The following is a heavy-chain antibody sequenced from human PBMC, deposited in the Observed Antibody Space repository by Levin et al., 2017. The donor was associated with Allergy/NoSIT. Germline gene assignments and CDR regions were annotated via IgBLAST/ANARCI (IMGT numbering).Heavy chain of an antibody. D-gene: IGHD2-21*01. CDR1: GASFSGHY. CDR3: AGVGVGANWFDP. V-gene: IGHV4-34*01. CDR2: INHSGST. J-gene: IGHJ5*02. Sequence: SETLSLTCGVYGASFSGHYWSWIRQPPGKGLEWIGEINHSGSTNYNPSLKSRVTISVDTSKNQFSLKLSSVTAADTAVFYCAGVGVGANWFDPWGQGTLVTVSS.